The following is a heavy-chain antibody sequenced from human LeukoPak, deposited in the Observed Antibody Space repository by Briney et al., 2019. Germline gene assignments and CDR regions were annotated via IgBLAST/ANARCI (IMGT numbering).Heavy chain of an antibody. CDR1: GGSLSSNSYF. D-gene: IGHD2-2*01. CDR3: ARGHIVVVPAARGGNWFDP. CDR2: INHSGST. V-gene: IGHV4-39*07. J-gene: IGHJ5*02. Sequence: SETLSLTCTVSGGSLSSNSYFGGWIRQPPGKGLEWIREINHSGSTSYNPSLKSRVTISVDTSKNQFSLKLSSVTAADTAVYYCARGHIVVVPAARGGNWFDPWGQGTLVTVSS.